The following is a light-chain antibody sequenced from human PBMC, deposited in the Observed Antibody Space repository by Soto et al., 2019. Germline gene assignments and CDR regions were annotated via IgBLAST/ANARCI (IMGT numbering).Light chain of an antibody. CDR3: QKYNGAPYT. CDR1: QGISNF. Sequence: DLQMTQSPSSLSASLGDRVTITCRASQGISNFLAWYQQRPGKVPELLIYAASTLQAGVPSRFSGSGSGTDFTLTINSLQTEDVATDYCQKYNGAPYTFGQGTKREI. V-gene: IGKV1-27*01. CDR2: AAS. J-gene: IGKJ2*01.